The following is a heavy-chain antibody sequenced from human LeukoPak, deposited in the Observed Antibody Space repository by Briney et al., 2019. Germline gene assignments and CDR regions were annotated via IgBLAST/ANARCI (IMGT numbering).Heavy chain of an antibody. D-gene: IGHD3-16*01. CDR3: ARASFWESPINWFAP. Sequence: ASVKVSCKASGYTFTGYYMHWVRQAPGQGLEWMGWINPNNGGSNYAQKFQGRVTMTRDRSISTAYMELSRLTSDDTAVYYCARASFWESPINWFAPWGRGTLVTVSS. J-gene: IGHJ5*02. CDR1: GYTFTGYY. CDR2: INPNNGGS. V-gene: IGHV1-2*02.